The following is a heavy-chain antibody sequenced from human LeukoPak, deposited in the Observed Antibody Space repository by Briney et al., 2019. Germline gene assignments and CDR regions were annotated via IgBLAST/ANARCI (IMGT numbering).Heavy chain of an antibody. CDR1: GFTFSSYA. CDR2: ISGSGGST. CDR3: AKDRELLWFGELLFDY. V-gene: IGHV3-23*01. Sequence: GGSLRLSCEASGFTFSSYAMSWVRQAPGKGLEWVSAISGSGGSTYYADSVKGRFTISRDNSKNTLYLQMNSLRAEDTAVYYCAKDRELLWFGELLFDYWGQGTLVTVSS. J-gene: IGHJ4*02. D-gene: IGHD3-10*01.